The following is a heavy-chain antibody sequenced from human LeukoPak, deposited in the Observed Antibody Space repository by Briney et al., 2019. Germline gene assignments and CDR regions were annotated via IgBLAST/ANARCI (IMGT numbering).Heavy chain of an antibody. CDR1: GFTVSSNY. D-gene: IGHD1-26*01. CDR3: AREGSAPAEGAFDI. V-gene: IGHV3-53*01. J-gene: IGHJ3*02. Sequence: GGSLRLSCAASGFTVSSNYMSWVRQAPGKGLVWVSVIYSGGSTYYAGSVKGRFTISRDNSKNTLYLQMNSLRAEETAVYYCAREGSAPAEGAFDIWGQRTMVTVSS. CDR2: IYSGGST.